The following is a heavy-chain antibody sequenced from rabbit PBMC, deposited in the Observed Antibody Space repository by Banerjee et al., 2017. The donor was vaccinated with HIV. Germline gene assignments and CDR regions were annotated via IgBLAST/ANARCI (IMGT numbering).Heavy chain of an antibody. Sequence: QEQLGESGGGLVKPEGSLTLTCKASGIDFSSYYYMCWVRQAPGKGLEWIGCIYTGSSGSTYYASWAKGRFTISKTSSTTVTLQLNSLTAADTATYFCARGAGYAGWGYGYFKLWGPGTLVTVS. D-gene: IGHD4-2*01. CDR1: GIDFSSYYY. V-gene: IGHV1S45*01. CDR2: IYTGSSGST. J-gene: IGHJ4*01. CDR3: ARGAGYAGWGYGYFKL.